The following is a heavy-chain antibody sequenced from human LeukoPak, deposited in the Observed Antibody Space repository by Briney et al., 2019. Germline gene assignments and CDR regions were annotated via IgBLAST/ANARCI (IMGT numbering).Heavy chain of an antibody. CDR2: TSYNGNT. J-gene: IGHJ4*02. CDR3: ARHSGSGWQALGY. CDR1: GYTFSNYG. Sequence: ASVKVSFKASGYTFSNYGISWVRQAPGLGLEWMGWTSYNGNTNYAQKLQDRVTMTTDTSTTTAYMELRSLESDDTAVYYCARHSGSGWQALGYWGQGTLVTVSS. V-gene: IGHV1-18*04. D-gene: IGHD6-19*01.